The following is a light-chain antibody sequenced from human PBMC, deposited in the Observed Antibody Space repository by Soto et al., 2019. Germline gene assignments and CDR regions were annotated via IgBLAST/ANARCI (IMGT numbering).Light chain of an antibody. CDR2: GAS. V-gene: IGKV1-39*01. J-gene: IGKJ2*01. CDR1: QNMVKY. Sequence: DIQMTQSPSSLSASVGDRVTITCRASQNMVKYLNWYQQTPGQAPKLLIYGASRLESGVPSRFSGLGSGTFFTLTISSLQPEDFAIYYCQQSYSNLYTFGQGTRLEI. CDR3: QQSYSNLYT.